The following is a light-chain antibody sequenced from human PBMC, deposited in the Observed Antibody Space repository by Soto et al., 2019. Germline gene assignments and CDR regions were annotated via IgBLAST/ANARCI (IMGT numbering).Light chain of an antibody. V-gene: IGKV3-15*01. CDR2: GAS. Sequence: EIVMTQSPATLSVSPGERATLSCRASQSVSSNVAWYQQKPGQAPRLLIYGASTRATGIPARFSGSGSGTEFTLTISSLQSEDFAVYYCQQYNNRRTFGQGTKVDIK. CDR1: QSVSSN. CDR3: QQYNNRRT. J-gene: IGKJ1*01.